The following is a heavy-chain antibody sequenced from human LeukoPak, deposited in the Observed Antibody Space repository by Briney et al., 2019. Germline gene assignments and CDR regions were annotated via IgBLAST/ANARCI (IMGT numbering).Heavy chain of an antibody. Sequence: ASVTVSCKSPGYTFTGYYMHWVRQAPGQGLEGMEWINPNSGGTNYEQKFQGRVTMTRDTSISTAYMELSRLRSDDTAVYYCARGWSYYGSGSYYIDPHFDYWGQGTLVTVSS. D-gene: IGHD3-10*01. CDR3: ARGWSYYGSGSYYIDPHFDY. J-gene: IGHJ4*02. CDR1: GYTFTGYY. CDR2: INPNSGGT. V-gene: IGHV1-2*02.